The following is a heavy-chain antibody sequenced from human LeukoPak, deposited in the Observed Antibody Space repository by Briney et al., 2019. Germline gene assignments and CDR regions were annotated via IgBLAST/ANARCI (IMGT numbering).Heavy chain of an antibody. V-gene: IGHV4-31*03. J-gene: IGHJ4*02. CDR2: IYYSGST. CDR3: ARRGIRGVSLDY. D-gene: IGHD3-10*01. CDR1: GASISSGGYY. Sequence: PSETLSLTCTVSGASISSGGYYWSWIRQHPGRGLEWIGYIYYSGSTYYNPSLKSRVTISVDTSKNQFSLKLSSVTAADTAVYCCARRGIRGVSLDYWGQGTLVTLSS.